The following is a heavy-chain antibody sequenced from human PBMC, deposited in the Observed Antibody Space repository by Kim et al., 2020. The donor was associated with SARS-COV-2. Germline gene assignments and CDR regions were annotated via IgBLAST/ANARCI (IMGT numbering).Heavy chain of an antibody. V-gene: IGHV1-3*01. CDR3: ARADYYDSSGYWPY. CDR1: GYTFTSYA. D-gene: IGHD3-22*01. Sequence: ASVKVSCKASGYTFTSYAMHWVRQAPGQRLEWMGWINVGNGNTKYSQKFQGRVTITRDTSASTAYMELSSLRSEDTAVYYCARADYYDSSGYWPYWGQGTLVTVSS. J-gene: IGHJ4*02. CDR2: INVGNGNT.